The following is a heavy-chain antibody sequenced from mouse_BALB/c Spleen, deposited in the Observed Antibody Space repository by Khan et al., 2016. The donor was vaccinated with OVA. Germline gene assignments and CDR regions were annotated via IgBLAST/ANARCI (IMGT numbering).Heavy chain of an antibody. Sequence: QVQLKQSGAELVRPGASVKLSCKTSGYIFTSYWINWVKQRSGQGLEWIARIYPGTGRTYYTENFKAKATLTADTSSSTAYMQLSSLKSEDSAVYFCARGYDYDYAMDYWGQGTSVTVSS. D-gene: IGHD2-4*01. J-gene: IGHJ4*01. V-gene: IGHV1-76*01. CDR2: IYPGTGRT. CDR1: GYIFTSYW. CDR3: ARGYDYDYAMDY.